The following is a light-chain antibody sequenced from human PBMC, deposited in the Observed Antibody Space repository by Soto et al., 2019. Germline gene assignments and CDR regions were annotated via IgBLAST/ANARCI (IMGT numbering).Light chain of an antibody. CDR2: DVS. Sequence: QSALTQPASVSGSPGQSITISCTGTSSDVGGFNYVSWYQQHPGKAPKLMISDVSNRPSGVSNRFSGSKSGNTASLTISGLQAEDEADYYCSSYTSSNTLVVFGGGTKVTVL. CDR1: SSDVGGFNY. V-gene: IGLV2-14*01. J-gene: IGLJ2*01. CDR3: SSYTSSNTLVV.